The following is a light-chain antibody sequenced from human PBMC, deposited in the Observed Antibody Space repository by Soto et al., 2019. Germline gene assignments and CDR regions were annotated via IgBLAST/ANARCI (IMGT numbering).Light chain of an antibody. V-gene: IGKV3-20*01. Sequence: EIVLTQSPGTLSLSPGEIATLSCRASQSVSSSYLAWHQQKPGQAPRLLIYDASSRATGIPDRFSGSGSGTDFTLTISRLEPEDFAVYYCQQYGSSPYTFGQGTKVEIK. CDR2: DAS. CDR1: QSVSSSY. CDR3: QQYGSSPYT. J-gene: IGKJ2*01.